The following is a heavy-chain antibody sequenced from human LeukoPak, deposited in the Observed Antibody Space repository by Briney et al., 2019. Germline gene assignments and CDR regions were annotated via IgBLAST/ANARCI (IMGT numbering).Heavy chain of an antibody. CDR1: GFIFRTYN. V-gene: IGHV3-21*01. Sequence: GGSLRLSCAASGFIFRTYNMNWVRQGPGKGLEWVSSISSSSTYIYYADSVKGRFTISRDNAKNSLYLQMNSLRAEDTAVYYCAARGVVISNDAFDIWGQGTMVTVSS. CDR3: AARGVVISNDAFDI. CDR2: ISSSSTYI. D-gene: IGHD3-22*01. J-gene: IGHJ3*02.